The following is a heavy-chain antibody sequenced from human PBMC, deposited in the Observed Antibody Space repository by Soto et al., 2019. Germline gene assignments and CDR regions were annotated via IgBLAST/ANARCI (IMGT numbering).Heavy chain of an antibody. Sequence: SVKVSCKASGGTFSSYAISWVRQAPGQGLEWMGGIIPIFGTANYAQKFQGRVTITADESTSTAYMELSSLRSEDTAVYYCARRDPSRYSYGNGNYYGMEAWGQGTRVSVSS. D-gene: IGHD5-18*01. CDR2: IIPIFGTA. CDR3: ARRDPSRYSYGNGNYYGMEA. J-gene: IGHJ6*02. V-gene: IGHV1-69*13. CDR1: GGTFSSYA.